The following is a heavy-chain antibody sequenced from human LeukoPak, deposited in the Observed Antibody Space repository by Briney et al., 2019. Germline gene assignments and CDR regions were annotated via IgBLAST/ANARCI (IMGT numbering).Heavy chain of an antibody. Sequence: ASVKVSCKASGYTFTSYGISWVRQAPGQGLEWMGWISAYNGNTNYARKLQGRVTMTTDTSTSTAYMELRSLRSDDTAVYYCARAPLDCSSTSCYVDYWGQGTLVTVSS. CDR2: ISAYNGNT. D-gene: IGHD2-2*01. CDR3: ARAPLDCSSTSCYVDY. J-gene: IGHJ4*02. V-gene: IGHV1-18*01. CDR1: GYTFTSYG.